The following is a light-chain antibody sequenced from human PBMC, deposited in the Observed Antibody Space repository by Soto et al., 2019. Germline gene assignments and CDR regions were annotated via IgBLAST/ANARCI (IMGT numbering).Light chain of an antibody. CDR3: QSYDSSLSGVV. CDR1: SSNIGAGYD. CDR2: GNS. Sequence: QSVLTQPPSVSGAPGQRVTISCTGSSSNIGAGYDVHWYQQLPGTAPKLLIYGNSNRPSGVPDRFSGSKSGTSASLAITGLQAXXXXDYYCQSYDSSLSGVVFGGGTKLTVL. J-gene: IGLJ2*01. V-gene: IGLV1-40*01.